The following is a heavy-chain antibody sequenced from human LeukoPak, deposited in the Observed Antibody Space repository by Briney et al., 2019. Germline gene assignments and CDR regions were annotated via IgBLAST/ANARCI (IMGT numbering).Heavy chain of an antibody. V-gene: IGHV4-59*01. D-gene: IGHD2-8*01. CDR2: IYYSGST. CDR1: GGSISSYY. Sequence: LETLSPTCTVSGGSISSYYWSWIRQPPGKGLEWIGYIYYSGSTNYNPSLKSRVTISVDTSKNQFSLKLSSVTAADTAVYYCARVKTKRSYFDYWGQGTLVTVSS. CDR3: ARVKTKRSYFDY. J-gene: IGHJ4*02.